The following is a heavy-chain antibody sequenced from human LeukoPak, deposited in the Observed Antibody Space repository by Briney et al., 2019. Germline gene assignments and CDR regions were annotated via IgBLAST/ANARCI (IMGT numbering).Heavy chain of an antibody. CDR2: ISGSGGST. Sequence: GGSLRLSCAAPGFTFSSYAMSWVRQAPGEGLGWGSAISGSGGSTYYADSVKGRFTISRDNSKNTLYLQMNSLRAEDTAVYYCAKEFSGWYLHLGYWGQGTLVTVSS. V-gene: IGHV3-23*01. J-gene: IGHJ4*02. D-gene: IGHD6-19*01. CDR1: GFTFSSYA. CDR3: AKEFSGWYLHLGY.